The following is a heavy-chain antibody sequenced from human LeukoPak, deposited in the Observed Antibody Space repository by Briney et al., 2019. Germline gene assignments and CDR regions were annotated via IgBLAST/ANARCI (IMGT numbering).Heavy chain of an antibody. V-gene: IGHV3-23*01. Sequence: PGVSLRLSCAASGFTFSTCAMSWVRQAPGKGLEWVSTISGGGRSTDYADSVKGQFTISRDNSKNTLYLQMNSLRAEDTAVYYCARERYFDYWGQGTLVTVSS. CDR3: ARERYFDY. CDR2: ISGGGRST. J-gene: IGHJ4*02. CDR1: GFTFSTCA.